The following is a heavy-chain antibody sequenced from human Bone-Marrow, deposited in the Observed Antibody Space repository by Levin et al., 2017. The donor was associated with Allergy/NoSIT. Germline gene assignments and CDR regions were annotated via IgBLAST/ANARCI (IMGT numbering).Heavy chain of an antibody. CDR3: TRQGGYCRSGSGYSDYYFDS. J-gene: IGHJ4*02. D-gene: IGHD2-15*01. V-gene: IGHV3-73*01. CDR1: GFTFSGSV. CDR2: VGTKANNYAA. Sequence: GGSLRLSCAASGFTFSGSVMHWVRQASGKGLEWVGRVGTKANNYAASYSASVKGRFTVSRDDSRNTTYLQMNSLKTEDTAVYYCTRQGGYCRSGSGYSDYYFDSWGQGSLVTVSS.